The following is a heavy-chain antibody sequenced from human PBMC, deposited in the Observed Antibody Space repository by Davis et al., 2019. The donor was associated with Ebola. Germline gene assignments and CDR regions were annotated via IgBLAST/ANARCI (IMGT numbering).Heavy chain of an antibody. Sequence: ASVKVSCKASGYTFTSYGISWVRQAPGQGLEWMGWISAYNGNTNYAQKLQGRVTMTRNTSISTAYMELSSLRSEDTAVYYCARGGIAAQTAHYYYGMDVWGQGTTVTVSS. J-gene: IGHJ6*02. CDR3: ARGGIAAQTAHYYYGMDV. CDR2: ISAYNGNT. V-gene: IGHV1-18*01. CDR1: GYTFTSYG. D-gene: IGHD6-6*01.